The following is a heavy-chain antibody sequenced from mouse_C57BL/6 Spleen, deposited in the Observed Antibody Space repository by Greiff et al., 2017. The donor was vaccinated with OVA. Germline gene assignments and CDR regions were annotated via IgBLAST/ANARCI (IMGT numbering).Heavy chain of an antibody. CDR2: INPNNGGT. CDR3: ARWGYYYAMDY. V-gene: IGHV1-26*01. Sequence: VVKPGASVKISCKASGYTFTDYYMNWVKQSHGKSLEWIGDINPNNGGTSYNQKFKGKATLTVDKSSSTAYMELRSLTSEDSAVYYCARWGYYYAMDYWGQGTSVTVSS. J-gene: IGHJ4*01. CDR1: GYTFTDYY.